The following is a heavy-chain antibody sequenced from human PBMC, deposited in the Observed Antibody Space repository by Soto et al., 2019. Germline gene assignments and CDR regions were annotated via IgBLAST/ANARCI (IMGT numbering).Heavy chain of an antibody. Sequence: ASVKVSCKASGYTFTSYGISWVRQAPGQGLEWMGWISAYNGNTNYAQKLQGRVTMTTDTSTSTAYMELRSLRSDDTAVYYCAGRAGSGYWALDGMDVWGQGTTVTVSS. J-gene: IGHJ6*02. CDR1: GYTFTSYG. CDR2: ISAYNGNT. D-gene: IGHD3-22*01. V-gene: IGHV1-18*01. CDR3: AGRAGSGYWALDGMDV.